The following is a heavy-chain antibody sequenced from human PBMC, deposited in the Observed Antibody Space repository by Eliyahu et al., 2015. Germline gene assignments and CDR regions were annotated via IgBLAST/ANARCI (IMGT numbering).Heavy chain of an antibody. Sequence: QVQLVQSGAEVKKPGSSVKASCKASGGTFSSYAISWVRQAPGQGLEWMGGIIPIFGTANYAQKFQGRVTITADKSTSTAYMELSSLRSEDTAVYYCARVSGSSCSGGSCSFDYWGQGTLVTVSS. CDR2: IIPIFGTA. J-gene: IGHJ4*02. CDR3: ARVSGSSCSGGSCSFDY. CDR1: GGTFSSYA. D-gene: IGHD2-15*01. V-gene: IGHV1-69*06.